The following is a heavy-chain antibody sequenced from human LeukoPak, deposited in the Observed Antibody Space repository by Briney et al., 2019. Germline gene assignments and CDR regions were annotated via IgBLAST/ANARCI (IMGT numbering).Heavy chain of an antibody. CDR2: IYPGDSDT. Sequence: GESLKISCKGSGYRFTSYWIGWVRQMPGKGLEWMGIIYPGDSDTRYSPSFQGQVTISADKSISTAYLQWSSLKASDTAMYYCARRGYCSGGSCYSNALDIWGQGTMDTVSS. D-gene: IGHD2-15*01. V-gene: IGHV5-51*01. CDR3: ARRGYCSGGSCYSNALDI. CDR1: GYRFTSYW. J-gene: IGHJ3*02.